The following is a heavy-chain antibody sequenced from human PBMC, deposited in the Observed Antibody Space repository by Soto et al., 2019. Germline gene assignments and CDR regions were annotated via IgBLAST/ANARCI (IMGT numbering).Heavy chain of an antibody. CDR3: ASSTYYDFWSGYWAFDY. V-gene: IGHV4-59*01. J-gene: IGHJ4*02. D-gene: IGHD3-3*01. CDR2: IYYSGST. CDR1: GGSISSYY. Sequence: PSETLSLTCTVSGGSISSYYWSWIRQPPGKGLEWIGYIYYSGSTNYNPSLKSRVTISVDTSKNQFSLKLSSVTAADTAVYYCASSTYYDFWSGYWAFDYWGQGTLVTVSS.